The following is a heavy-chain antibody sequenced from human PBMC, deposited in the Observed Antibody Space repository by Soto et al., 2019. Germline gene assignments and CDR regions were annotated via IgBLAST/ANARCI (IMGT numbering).Heavy chain of an antibody. CDR3: VGTGTTDDF. Sequence: VQLQGSGPGLLKPSQTLSLTCTVSGASVNTGDYYWSYIRQPPGKGLEWLGYIFYSGDTYYNPPLKSRATISLNTSRNQFSLTLTSVTDADTALYYCVGTGTTDDFWGQGTLVTVSS. V-gene: IGHV4-30-4*01. J-gene: IGHJ1*01. CDR2: IFYSGDT. D-gene: IGHD1-7*01. CDR1: GASVNTGDYY.